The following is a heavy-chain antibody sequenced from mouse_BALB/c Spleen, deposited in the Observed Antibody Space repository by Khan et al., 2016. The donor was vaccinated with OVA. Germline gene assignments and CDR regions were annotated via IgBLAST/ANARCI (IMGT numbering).Heavy chain of an antibody. CDR1: GYSITSGYG. V-gene: IGHV3-2*02. J-gene: IGHJ2*01. CDR3: ARTARIKY. CDR2: ISYSGST. Sequence: EVQLQESGPGLAKPSQSLSLTCTVTGYSITSGYGWNWIRQFPGNKLEWMGYISYSGSTNYNPSLKSRISINRDTSKNQFFLQLNSVTTVDIATYYCARTARIKYWGQGTTLTVSS. D-gene: IGHD1-2*01.